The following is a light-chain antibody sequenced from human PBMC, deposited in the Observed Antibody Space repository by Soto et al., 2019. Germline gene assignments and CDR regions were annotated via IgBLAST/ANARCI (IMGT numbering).Light chain of an antibody. CDR1: QSVSSY. Sequence: ETVMTQSPGPLSVSPGERATISCRASQSVSSYLGWYQQKPGQAPRLLIYDASTRATGIPARFSGSGSGTEFTLTISSLQSEDFAVYYCQQYNNWPPWTFGQGTKVDIK. V-gene: IGKV3-15*01. CDR3: QQYNNWPPWT. J-gene: IGKJ1*01. CDR2: DAS.